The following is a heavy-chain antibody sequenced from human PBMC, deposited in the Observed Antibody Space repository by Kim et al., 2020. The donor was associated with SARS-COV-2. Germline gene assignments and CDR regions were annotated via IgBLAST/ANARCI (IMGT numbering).Heavy chain of an antibody. Sequence: ADSVKGRFTISRDNAKNTLYLQMNSLRAEDTAVYYCARVPRFGELYPFDYWGQGTLVTVSS. J-gene: IGHJ4*02. D-gene: IGHD3-10*01. V-gene: IGHV3-74*01. CDR3: ARVPRFGELYPFDY.